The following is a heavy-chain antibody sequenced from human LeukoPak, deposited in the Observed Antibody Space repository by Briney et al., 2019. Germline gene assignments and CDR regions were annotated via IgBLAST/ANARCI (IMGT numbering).Heavy chain of an antibody. Sequence: ASVKVSCKASGYTFTSYDINWVRQATGQGLEWMGWMNPNSGNTGYAQKFQGRVTMTRNTSISTAYMELSSLRSEDTAVYYCARVDFWSGYYYYYYYGMDVWGQGTTVTVSS. CDR2: MNPNSGNT. CDR3: ARVDFWSGYYYYYYYGMDV. D-gene: IGHD3-3*01. J-gene: IGHJ6*02. V-gene: IGHV1-8*01. CDR1: GYTFTSYD.